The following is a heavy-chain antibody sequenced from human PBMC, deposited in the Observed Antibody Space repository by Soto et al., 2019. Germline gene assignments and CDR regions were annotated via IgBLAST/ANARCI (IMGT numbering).Heavy chain of an antibody. V-gene: IGHV1-69*06. Sequence: QVQLVQSGAEVKKPGSSVKVSCKASGDTSSNYGVSWVRQAPGQGLEWMGGILPVFGTTTYARNFQGRITITADKSTSTVYMELTSLRSDDTATHYCARDPDEVVGTDYHYYGMDVWDQGATVTVSS. CDR1: GDTSSNYG. J-gene: IGHJ6*02. CDR3: ARDPDEVVGTDYHYYGMDV. D-gene: IGHD1-26*01. CDR2: ILPVFGTT.